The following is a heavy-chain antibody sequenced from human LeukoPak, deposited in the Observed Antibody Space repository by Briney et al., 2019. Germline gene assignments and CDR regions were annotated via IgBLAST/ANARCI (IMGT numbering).Heavy chain of an antibody. CDR2: INQSGTT. CDR3: ARGPSHGGKYRGFFDH. Sequence: SETLSLTCAVYGESFSGYYWSWIRHPPGKRLEWIGEINQSGTTNYSPSLKSRVSISVGPSKNQFSLRLNSVNAADTAVYFCARGPSHGGKYRGFFDHWGQGTLVTVSS. J-gene: IGHJ4*02. D-gene: IGHD4-23*01. CDR1: GESFSGYY. V-gene: IGHV4-34*01.